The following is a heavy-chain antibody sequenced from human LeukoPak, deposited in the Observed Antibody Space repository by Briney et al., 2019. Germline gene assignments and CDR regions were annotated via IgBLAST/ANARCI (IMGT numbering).Heavy chain of an antibody. Sequence: KPGGSLRLSCAASGFTFSSYTMNWVRQAPGMGLEWVSSISDSGYYIYYADSVRGRFTVSRDNAKNSLYLQMNGLRAEDTAVYYCARRKDVVVVPGTMGYYLDVWGKGTTVTVSS. D-gene: IGHD2-2*01. J-gene: IGHJ6*03. V-gene: IGHV3-21*01. CDR2: ISDSGYYI. CDR1: GFTFSSYT. CDR3: ARRKDVVVVPGTMGYYLDV.